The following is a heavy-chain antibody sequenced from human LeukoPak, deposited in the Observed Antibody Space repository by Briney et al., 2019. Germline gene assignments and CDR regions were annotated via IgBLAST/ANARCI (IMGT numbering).Heavy chain of an antibody. V-gene: IGHV1-2*02. J-gene: IGHJ4*02. D-gene: IGHD3-16*01. CDR3: ATLPPFPYLGVMDY. CDR1: GYTFIGYY. Sequence: GASVKVSCKASGYTFIGYYMHWVRQAPGQGLEWMGWINPNSGGTNYAQKFQGRVTMTRDTSISTAYMELSRLRSDDTAVYYCATLPPFPYLGVMDYWGQGTLVTVSS. CDR2: INPNSGGT.